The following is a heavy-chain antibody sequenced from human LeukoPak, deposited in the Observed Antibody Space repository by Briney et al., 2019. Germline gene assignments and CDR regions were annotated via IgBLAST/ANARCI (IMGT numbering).Heavy chain of an antibody. CDR2: INHSGST. J-gene: IGHJ6*02. D-gene: IGHD4-23*01. V-gene: IGHV4-34*01. CDR1: GGSFSGYY. Sequence: SETLSLTCAVYGGSFSGYYWSWIRQPAGNGLEWIGEINHSGSTNYNPSLKSRVTISVDTSKNQFSLKLSSVTAADTAVYYCASSYGGNHQPNYYGMDVWGQGTTVTVSS. CDR3: ASSYGGNHQPNYYGMDV.